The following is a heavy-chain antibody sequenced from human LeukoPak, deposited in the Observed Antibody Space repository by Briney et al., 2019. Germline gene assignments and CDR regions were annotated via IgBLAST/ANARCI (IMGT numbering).Heavy chain of an antibody. CDR2: IYYSGST. CDR3: ARAYYDSSGYYYFQH. Sequence: SQTLPLTCTVSGGSITSGGCYGSWIRQNPGKGLEWIGYIYYSGSTHYNPSLKSRVTISVDTSKNQFSLKLSSVTAADTAVYYCARAYYDSSGYYYFQHWGQGTLVTVSS. CDR1: GGSITSGGCY. D-gene: IGHD3-22*01. J-gene: IGHJ1*01. V-gene: IGHV4-31*03.